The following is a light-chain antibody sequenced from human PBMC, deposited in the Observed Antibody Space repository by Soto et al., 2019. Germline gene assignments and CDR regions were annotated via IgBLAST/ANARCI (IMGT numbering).Light chain of an antibody. Sequence: DIQMTQSPSSLSASIGDRVTLTCRSSQSIGNYLNWYQQKPGKAPSLLIHSASTLQDGVPSRFSGSGSGTEFTFTISGLQPDDVATYYCQASYTTPLTFGQGTRLE. CDR3: QASYTTPLT. CDR1: QSIGNY. CDR2: SAS. J-gene: IGKJ5*01. V-gene: IGKV1-39*01.